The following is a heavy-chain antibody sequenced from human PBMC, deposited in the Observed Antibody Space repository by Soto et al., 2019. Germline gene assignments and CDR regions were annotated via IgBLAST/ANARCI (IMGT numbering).Heavy chain of an antibody. V-gene: IGHV1-69*13. Sequence: SVKATCKASGGTFSSYAMSWVRQAPGQGLEWMGGIIPIFGTANYAQKFQGRVTITADESTSTAYMELSSLRSEDTAVYYCARARGYYYDSSGYLAPPRYWGQGTLVTVSS. CDR1: GGTFSSYA. CDR2: IIPIFGTA. CDR3: ARARGYYYDSSGYLAPPRY. D-gene: IGHD3-22*01. J-gene: IGHJ4*02.